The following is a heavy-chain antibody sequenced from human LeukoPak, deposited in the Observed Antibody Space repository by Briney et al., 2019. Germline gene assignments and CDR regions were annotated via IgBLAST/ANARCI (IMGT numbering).Heavy chain of an antibody. D-gene: IGHD4-17*01. Sequence: PGGSLRLSCAASGFTVSSNYMSWVRQAPGKGLEWVSVIYSGGSTYYADSVKGRFTISRDNSKNTLYLQMNSLRAEDTAVYYCARDREDYGDPNAFDIWGQGTMVTVSS. V-gene: IGHV3-53*01. CDR1: GFTVSSNY. CDR2: IYSGGST. J-gene: IGHJ3*02. CDR3: ARDREDYGDPNAFDI.